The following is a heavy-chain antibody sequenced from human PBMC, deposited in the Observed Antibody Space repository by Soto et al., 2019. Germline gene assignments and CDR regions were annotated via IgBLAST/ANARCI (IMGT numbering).Heavy chain of an antibody. CDR2: ISGPNGVT. J-gene: IGHJ4*02. V-gene: IGHV1-18*04. CDR1: GYTFPSSG. CDR3: ARDQGGYGIFDD. Sequence: QVPLVQSGPEVNKPEASVKVSCKTSGYTFPSSGISGVRQAPGQGHEWMGWISGPNGVTNFARNFQDRVTLTIDSSTTTAYMEVRSLSFADTAIYYCARDQGGYGIFDDWGQGTLGTVSS. D-gene: IGHD5-12*01.